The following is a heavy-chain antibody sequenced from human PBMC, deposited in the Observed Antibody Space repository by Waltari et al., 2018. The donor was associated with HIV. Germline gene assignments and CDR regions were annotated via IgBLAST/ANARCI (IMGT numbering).Heavy chain of an antibody. CDR3: ARGRWAVAGSGFDY. CDR2: IYYSGST. CDR1: GGSISSYY. Sequence: QVQLQESGPGLVKPSETLSLTCTVSGGSISSYYWSWIRQPPGKGLEWIGYIYYSGSTNYNPSLKSRVTISVDTSKNQFSLKLSSVTAADTAVYYCARGRWAVAGSGFDYWGQGTLVTVSS. J-gene: IGHJ4*02. D-gene: IGHD6-19*01. V-gene: IGHV4-59*01.